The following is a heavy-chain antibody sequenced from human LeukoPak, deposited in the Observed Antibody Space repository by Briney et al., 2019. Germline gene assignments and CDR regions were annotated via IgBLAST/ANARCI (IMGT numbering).Heavy chain of an antibody. J-gene: IGHJ3*01. V-gene: IGHV3-23*01. CDR3: ARNLGPFDV. CDR1: GFTFNDFA. CDR2: IADAGT. D-gene: IGHD3-16*01. Sequence: PGGSLRLSCAASGFTFNDFAMTWVRQAPGKGLEWVSTIADAGTYYADSAKGRFIISRDNSKNMLYLQLNSLRADDTAMHYCARNLGPFDVRGHGTMVTVSS.